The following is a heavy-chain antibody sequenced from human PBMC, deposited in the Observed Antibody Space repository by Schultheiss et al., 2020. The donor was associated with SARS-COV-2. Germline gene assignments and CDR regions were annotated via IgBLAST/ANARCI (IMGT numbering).Heavy chain of an antibody. J-gene: IGHJ6*02. CDR3: SRGAHYHGMAV. CDR1: GGSISSSNW. Sequence: SETLSLTCTVSGGSISSSNWWSWVRQPPGKGLEWIGYIYYSGSTYYNPSLKSRVTISVDTSKNQFSLKLSSVTAADTAVYYCSRGAHYHGMAVWGQGTTVTVSS. D-gene: IGHD3-10*01. CDR2: IYYSGST. V-gene: IGHV4-4*02.